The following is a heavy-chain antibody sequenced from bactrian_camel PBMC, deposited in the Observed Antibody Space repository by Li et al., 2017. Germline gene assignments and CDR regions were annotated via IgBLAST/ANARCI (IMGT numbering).Heavy chain of an antibody. V-gene: IGHV3S1*01. CDR3: AKDRGRLDYGLEATSDY. CDR2: IASGGDST. J-gene: IGHJ4*01. CDR1: GFTFSAYW. Sequence: VQLVESGGGLVQPGGSLRLSCEASGFTFSAYWMYWVRQSPGKGLEWVSAIASGGDSTYYADSVKGRYTISRDNAKNTLYLQLNSPKTEDTAMYYCAKDRGRLDYGLEATSDYWGQGTQVTVS. D-gene: IGHD5*01.